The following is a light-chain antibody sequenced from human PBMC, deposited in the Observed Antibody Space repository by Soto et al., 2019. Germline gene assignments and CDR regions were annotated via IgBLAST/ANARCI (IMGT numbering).Light chain of an antibody. CDR3: CSYAGSSTLV. CDR1: SSDVGGYNY. CDR2: EVN. J-gene: IGLJ3*02. Sequence: QSALTQPASVSGSPGQSITISCTGTSSDVGGYNYVSWYQQHPGKAPKLMIYEVNKRPSGVSDHFSGSKSGNTASLTISGLQAEDEADYYCCSYAGSSTLVFGGGTQLTVL. V-gene: IGLV2-23*02.